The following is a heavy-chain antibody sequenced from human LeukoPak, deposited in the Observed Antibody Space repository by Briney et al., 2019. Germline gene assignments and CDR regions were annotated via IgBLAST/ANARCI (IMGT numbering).Heavy chain of an antibody. Sequence: ASVNVSSKASGGTFSTYAISWVRQAPGQGLEWMGGIIPIFGTANYAQKFQGRVTITSDESTRTAYMELSCLRSAPPAAFYCASSRNYYDSSGYYYVGDYWGQGTLVTVSS. CDR3: ASSRNYYDSSGYYYVGDY. V-gene: IGHV1-69*01. D-gene: IGHD3-22*01. CDR2: IIPIFGTA. J-gene: IGHJ4*02. CDR1: GGTFSTYA.